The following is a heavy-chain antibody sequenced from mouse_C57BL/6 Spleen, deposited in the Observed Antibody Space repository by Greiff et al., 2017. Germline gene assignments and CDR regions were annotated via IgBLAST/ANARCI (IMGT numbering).Heavy chain of an antibody. V-gene: IGHV1-55*01. CDR2: IYPGSGST. Sequence: QVQLQQPGAELVKPGASVKMSCKASGYTFTSYWITWVKQRPGQGLEWIGDIYPGSGSTNYNEKFKSKATLTVDTSSSTAYMQLSSLTSEDSAVYYCAREGSTDYYVNGGFAYRGQGTLVTVSA. CDR1: GYTFTSYW. J-gene: IGHJ3*01. CDR3: AREGSTDYYVNGGFAY. D-gene: IGHD2-1*01.